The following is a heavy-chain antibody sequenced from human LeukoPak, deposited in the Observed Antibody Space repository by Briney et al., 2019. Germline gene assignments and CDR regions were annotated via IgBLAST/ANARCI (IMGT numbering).Heavy chain of an antibody. Sequence: GGSLRLSCAASGFTVSSNYMSWVRHAPGKGLEWVSVIFSGGTTYNSDSVKGRFTISRDNSKNTLDVQMNSLRAEDTAVYYCARYYDSSGRTPPGIDIWGQGTMVTVST. J-gene: IGHJ3*02. CDR1: GFTVSSNY. V-gene: IGHV3-53*01. D-gene: IGHD3-22*01. CDR2: IFSGGTT. CDR3: ARYYDSSGRTPPGIDI.